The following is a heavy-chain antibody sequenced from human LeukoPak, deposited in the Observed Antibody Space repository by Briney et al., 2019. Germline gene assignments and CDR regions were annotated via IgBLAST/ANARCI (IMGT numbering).Heavy chain of an antibody. D-gene: IGHD4-17*01. CDR3: ARAYGDYIGANFDY. CDR2: ISSSGSTI. V-gene: IGHV3-48*04. CDR1: GFTFSSYG. Sequence: PGGSLRLSCAASGFTFSSYGMHWVRQAPGKGLEWVSYISSSGSTIYYADSVKGRFTISRDNAKNSLYLQMNSLRAEDTAVYYCARAYGDYIGANFDYWGQGTLVTVSS. J-gene: IGHJ4*02.